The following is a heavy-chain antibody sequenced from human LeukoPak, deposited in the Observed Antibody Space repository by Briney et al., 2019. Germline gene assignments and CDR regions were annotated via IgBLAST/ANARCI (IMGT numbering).Heavy chain of an antibody. J-gene: IGHJ4*02. D-gene: IGHD2-21*02. Sequence: SVKVPCKASGGTFSSYAISWVRQAPGQGLEWMGGIIPIFCTAHYAQKFQGRVTITADESTSTAYMELSSLRSEDTAVYYCARGRGIVVVTAIISKYYFDYWGQGTLVTVSS. CDR2: IIPIFCTA. V-gene: IGHV1-69*13. CDR1: GGTFSSYA. CDR3: ARGRGIVVVTAIISKYYFDY.